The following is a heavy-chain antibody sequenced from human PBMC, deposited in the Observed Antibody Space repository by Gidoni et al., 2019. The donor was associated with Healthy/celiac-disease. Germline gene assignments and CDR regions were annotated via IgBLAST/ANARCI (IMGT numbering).Heavy chain of an antibody. J-gene: IGHJ3*02. CDR3: ARGEGYYYDSSENAFDI. D-gene: IGHD3-22*01. V-gene: IGHV1-3*01. CDR2: INAGNGNT. Sequence: QVLLVQSGAAAKKPGASVKASCTASGYTFTSYAMHWVRQAPGQRLEWMGGINAGNGNTKYSQKFQGRVTITRDTSASTAYMELSSLRSEDTAVYYCARGEGYYYDSSENAFDIWGQGTMVTVSS. CDR1: GYTFTSYA.